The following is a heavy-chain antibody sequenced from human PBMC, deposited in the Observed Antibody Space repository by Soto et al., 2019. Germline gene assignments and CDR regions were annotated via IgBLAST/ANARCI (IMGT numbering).Heavy chain of an antibody. CDR1: GYTFTSYG. Sequence: ASVKVSCKASGYTFTSYGISWVRQAPGQGLEWMGWISAYNGNTNYAQKLQGRVTMTTDTSTSTAYMELRSLRSDDTAVYYCARVGVYESIFGVFDPWGQGTLVTVSS. CDR2: ISAYNGNT. D-gene: IGHD3-3*01. V-gene: IGHV1-18*01. J-gene: IGHJ5*02. CDR3: ARVGVYESIFGVFDP.